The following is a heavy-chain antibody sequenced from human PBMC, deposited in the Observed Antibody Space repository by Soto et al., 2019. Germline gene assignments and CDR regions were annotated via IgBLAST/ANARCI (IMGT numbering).Heavy chain of an antibody. Sequence: EVQLVESGGGLVQPGGSLRLSFVASGFTFSTDSMNWVRQAPGKGLEWVAHISTSGATRYYADSVEGRFTIYRDNANTSLYLHMDSLRNEDTAVYYCARFFGSGFDYWGQGTLVTVSS. CDR1: GFTFSTDS. D-gene: IGHD6-19*01. CDR2: ISTSGATR. V-gene: IGHV3-48*02. CDR3: ARFFGSGFDY. J-gene: IGHJ4*02.